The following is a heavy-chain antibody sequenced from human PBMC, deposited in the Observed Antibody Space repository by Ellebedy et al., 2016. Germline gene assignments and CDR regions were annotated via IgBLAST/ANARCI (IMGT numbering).Heavy chain of an antibody. CDR2: IDWDDDK. J-gene: IGHJ3*02. Sequence: SGPTLVKPTQTLTLTCTFSGFSLNTSGMRVSWIRQPPGKALEWLARIDWDDDKFYSTSLKTRLTISKDTSKNQVVLRMTNMDPVDTATYYCVRMQIMTTMIHDAFDIWGQGTMVTVSS. V-gene: IGHV2-70*04. D-gene: IGHD4-17*01. CDR1: GFSLNTSGMR. CDR3: VRMQIMTTMIHDAFDI.